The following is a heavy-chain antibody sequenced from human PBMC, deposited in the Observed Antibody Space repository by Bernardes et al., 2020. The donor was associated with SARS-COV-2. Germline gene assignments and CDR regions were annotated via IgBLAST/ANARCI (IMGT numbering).Heavy chain of an antibody. CDR3: AREAMVRGAAAGFDP. D-gene: IGHD3-10*01. V-gene: IGHV1-2*02. CDR2: INPNSGDT. CDR1: GYTFTGYY. J-gene: IGHJ5*02. Sequence: ASVKVFCKASGYTFTGYYMHWVRQAPGQGLEWMGWINPNSGDTNYAQKFQGRVTMTRDTSISTAYMELSRLRSDDTAVYYCAREAMVRGAAAGFDPWGQGTLVTVSS.